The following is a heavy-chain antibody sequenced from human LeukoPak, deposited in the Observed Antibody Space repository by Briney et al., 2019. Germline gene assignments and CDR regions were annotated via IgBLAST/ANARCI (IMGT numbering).Heavy chain of an antibody. J-gene: IGHJ6*02. CDR1: GYTFTSYD. Sequence: ASVKVSCKASGYTFTSYDTNWVRQATGQGLEWMGWMNPNSGNTGYAQKFQGRVTMTRNTSISTAYMELSSLRSEDTAVYYCARGDYGDYVVYYYYYGMDVWGQGTTVTVSS. V-gene: IGHV1-8*01. D-gene: IGHD4-17*01. CDR2: MNPNSGNT. CDR3: ARGDYGDYVVYYYYYGMDV.